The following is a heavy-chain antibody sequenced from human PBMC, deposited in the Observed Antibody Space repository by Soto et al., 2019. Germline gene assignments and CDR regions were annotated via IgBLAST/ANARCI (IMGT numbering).Heavy chain of an antibody. CDR1: GFTFSNAW. CDR3: TTHTPTMTEKYYSYYHGKNC. CDR2: SKSKTNGGTT. V-gene: IGHV3-15*01. Sequence: GGTLRLSCAASGFTFSNAWMSWVRQAPGQGLEWVGRSKSKTNGGTTDYAAAVKGRFAISREASKNTLYLQMNSLKTEYPAVYYCTTHTPTMTEKYYSYYHGKNCWGRGTTVIVS. J-gene: IGHJ6*02. D-gene: IGHD2-2*02.